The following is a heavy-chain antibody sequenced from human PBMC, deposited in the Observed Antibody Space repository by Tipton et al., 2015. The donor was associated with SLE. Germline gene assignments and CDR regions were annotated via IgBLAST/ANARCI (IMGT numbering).Heavy chain of an antibody. CDR2: IYYSGST. Sequence: TLSLTCTVSGDSISSASYFWSWIRQPAGKGLEWIGCIYYSGSTNYNPSLNSRVTLSVDMSKNQFSLKLSSVTAADTAVYYCASSVAWDPFDYWGQGTLVTVSS. J-gene: IGHJ4*02. CDR3: ASSVAWDPFDY. CDR1: GDSISSASYF. V-gene: IGHV4-61*10. D-gene: IGHD1-26*01.